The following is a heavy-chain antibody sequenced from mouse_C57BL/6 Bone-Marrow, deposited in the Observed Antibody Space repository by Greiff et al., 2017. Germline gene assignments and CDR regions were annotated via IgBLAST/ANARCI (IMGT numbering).Heavy chain of an antibody. V-gene: IGHV1-69*01. J-gene: IGHJ3*01. CDR1: GYPFTRYR. CDR3: AREEIYYDYGFAY. CDR2: IDPSDSYT. D-gene: IGHD2-4*01. Sequence: QVQLQQPGAELVMPGALVKLFCKASGYPFTRYRMHWVKQRPGQGLEWIGEIDPSDSYTNNNQKFKGKSTLTVANSSGTAYMQLSSLTSEDSAVYYCAREEIYYDYGFAYWGQGTLVTVSA.